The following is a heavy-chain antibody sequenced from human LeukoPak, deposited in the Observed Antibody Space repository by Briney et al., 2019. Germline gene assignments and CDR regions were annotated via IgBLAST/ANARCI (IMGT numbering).Heavy chain of an antibody. D-gene: IGHD1-20*01. V-gene: IGHV4-39*01. CDR2: IYYSGST. J-gene: IGHJ4*02. CDR3: ARHSYNWYYRYYFDY. Sequence: SETLSLTCTVSGGSISSSGYYWGWIRQPPGKGLEWIGSIYYSGSTYYNPSLKSRVTMSVDTSKNQFSLKLYSVTATDTAVYYCARHSYNWYYRYYFDYWGQGTLVTVSS. CDR1: GGSISSSGYY.